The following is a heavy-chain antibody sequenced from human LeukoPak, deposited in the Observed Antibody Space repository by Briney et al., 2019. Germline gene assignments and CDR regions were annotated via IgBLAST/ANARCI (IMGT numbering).Heavy chain of an antibody. CDR2: INTNTGNP. D-gene: IGHD3-10*01. CDR3: ARDEDDYSGAGSFDY. CDR1: GYTFNSNA. Sequence: ASVKVSCKASGYTFNSNAMNWVRQAPGQGLEWMGWINTNTGNPTYAQDFTGRFVFYLDTSVSTAYLQISSLKAEDTAVYYCARDEDDYSGAGSFDYWGQGTLVTVSS. J-gene: IGHJ4*02. V-gene: IGHV7-4-1*02.